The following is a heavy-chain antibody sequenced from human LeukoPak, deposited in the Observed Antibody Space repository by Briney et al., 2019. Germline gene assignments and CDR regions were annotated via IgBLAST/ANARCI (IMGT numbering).Heavy chain of an antibody. CDR2: TYYRSEWYN. V-gene: IGHV6-1*01. CDR1: GDSVSANSVA. D-gene: IGHD3-16*01. J-gene: IGHJ4*02. Sequence: SQTLSLTCAISGDSVSANSVAWNWIRQSPSRGLEWLGRTYYRSEWYNHYAVSVKSRITINPDTSKNHFSLQLNSVTPEDTAVFFCARDGGGKYFEYGGQEPLVTVSS. CDR3: ARDGGGKYFEY.